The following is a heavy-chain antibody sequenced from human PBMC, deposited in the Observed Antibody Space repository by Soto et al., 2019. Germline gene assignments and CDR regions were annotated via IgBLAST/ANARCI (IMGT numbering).Heavy chain of an antibody. D-gene: IGHD3-3*01. V-gene: IGHV3-30-3*01. Sequence: PGGSLRLSCAASGFTFSSYAMHWVRQAPGKGLEWVAVISYDGSNKYYADSVKGRFTISRDNSKNTLYLQMNSLRAEDTAVYYCAGDWQDSVGVVILLDYWGQGTLVTVSS. J-gene: IGHJ4*02. CDR3: AGDWQDSVGVVILLDY. CDR1: GFTFSSYA. CDR2: ISYDGSNK.